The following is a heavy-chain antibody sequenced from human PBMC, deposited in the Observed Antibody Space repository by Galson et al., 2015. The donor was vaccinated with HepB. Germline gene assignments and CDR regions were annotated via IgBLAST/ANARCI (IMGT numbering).Heavy chain of an antibody. CDR1: GFMFNTYG. Sequence: FLRLSCAASGFMFNTYGMHWVRQAPGKGLEWVAVISFDGSNGNYGDSVKGRFSISRENSMNTLYLQMSSLRAEDTAVYYCVREDYSSSSMDFDLWGQGTLVIVSS. D-gene: IGHD6-6*01. J-gene: IGHJ4*02. CDR2: ISFDGSNG. CDR3: VREDYSSSSMDFDL. V-gene: IGHV3-30*03.